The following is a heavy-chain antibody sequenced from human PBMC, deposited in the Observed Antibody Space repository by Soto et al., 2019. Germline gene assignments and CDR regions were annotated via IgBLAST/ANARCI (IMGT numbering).Heavy chain of an antibody. J-gene: IGHJ4*02. CDR2: IYPGDSDT. V-gene: IGHV5-51*01. D-gene: IGHD3-22*01. CDR1: GYSFISYW. CDR3: ARRTLYYDSSGYYTYYFDY. Sequence: GESLKISCQGSGYSFISYWIGWVRQMPGKGLEWMGIIYPGDSDTRYSPSFQGQVTISADKSISTAYLQWSSLKASDTAMYYCARRTLYYDSSGYYTYYFDYWGQGTLVTVSS.